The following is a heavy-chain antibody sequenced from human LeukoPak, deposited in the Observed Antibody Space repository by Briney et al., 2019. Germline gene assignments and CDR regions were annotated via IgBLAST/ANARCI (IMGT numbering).Heavy chain of an antibody. D-gene: IGHD3-16*02. J-gene: IGHJ4*02. CDR2: ISWNSGSI. V-gene: IGHV3-9*01. CDR3: ARDCLVSAYYFDY. Sequence: GRSLRLSCAASGLTFDDYAMHWVRQAPGKGLEWVSGISWNSGSIGYADSVKGRFTISRDNAKNSLYLQMNSLRDEDTAVYYCARDCLVSAYYFDYWGQGTLVTVSS. CDR1: GLTFDDYA.